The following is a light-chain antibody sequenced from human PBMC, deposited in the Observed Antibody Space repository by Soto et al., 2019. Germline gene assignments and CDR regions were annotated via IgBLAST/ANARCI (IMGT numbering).Light chain of an antibody. CDR2: KAS. V-gene: IGKV1-5*03. Sequence: DIQMTQSPSTLSASVGDRVTITCRASQSINSWLAWYQHKPGKAPKLLIYKASSLESGVPSRFSGSGSGIEFTLTINTLQPEDFASYHCLQYSSHSWTFGQETKVEMK. CDR3: LQYSSHSWT. J-gene: IGKJ1*01. CDR1: QSINSW.